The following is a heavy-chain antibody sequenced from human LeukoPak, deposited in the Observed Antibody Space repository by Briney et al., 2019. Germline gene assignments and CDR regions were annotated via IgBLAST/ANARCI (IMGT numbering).Heavy chain of an antibody. J-gene: IGHJ6*03. D-gene: IGHD3-3*01. V-gene: IGHV3-30*02. CDR2: IRYDGSNK. CDR3: ARVRSKYYYYYMDV. Sequence: GGSLRLSCAASGFTFSSYGMHWVRQAPGKGLEWVAFIRYDGSNKYYADSVKGRFTISRDNSKNTLYLQMNSLRAEDTAVYYCARVRSKYYYYYMDVWGKGTTVTISS. CDR1: GFTFSSYG.